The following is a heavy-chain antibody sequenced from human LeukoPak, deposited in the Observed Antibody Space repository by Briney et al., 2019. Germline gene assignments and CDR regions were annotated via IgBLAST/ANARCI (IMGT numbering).Heavy chain of an antibody. CDR3: ARLSELLLPSDLADYAFDI. D-gene: IGHD2-15*01. Sequence: PSETLSLTCAVYGGSFSGYYWSWIRQPPGKGLEWIGEINHSGSTNYNPSLKSRVTISVDTSKNQFSLKLSSVTAADTAVYYCARLSELLLPSDLADYAFDIWGQGTMVTVSS. CDR1: GGSFSGYY. CDR2: INHSGST. J-gene: IGHJ3*02. V-gene: IGHV4-34*01.